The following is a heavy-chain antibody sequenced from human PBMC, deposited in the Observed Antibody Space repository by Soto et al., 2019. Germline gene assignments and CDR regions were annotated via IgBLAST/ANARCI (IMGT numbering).Heavy chain of an antibody. D-gene: IGHD5-12*01. CDR3: ARAATTKTGYNWFDP. V-gene: IGHV1-2*04. J-gene: IGHJ5*02. CDR2: INPNSGGT. CDR1: GYTFTGYY. Sequence: ASVKVSCKASGYTFTGYYMHWVQQAPGQGLEWMGWINPNSGGTNYAQKFQGWVTMTRDTSISTAYMELSRLRSDDTAVDYCARAATTKTGYNWFDPWGQGTLVTVSS.